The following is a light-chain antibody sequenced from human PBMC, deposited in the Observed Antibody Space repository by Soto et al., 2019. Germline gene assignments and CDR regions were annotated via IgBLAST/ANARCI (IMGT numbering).Light chain of an antibody. CDR3: LQDYSYPWT. V-gene: IGKV3D-7*01. CDR1: QSVSSSY. Sequence: EVVMTQSPGTLSLSPGERATLSCRASQSVSSSYLAWYQQKPGQAPRPLIYDTSTRATGIPARFSGSGSGTDFTLTISSLQPEDFATYYSLQDYSYPWTFGQGTKVDIK. J-gene: IGKJ1*01. CDR2: DTS.